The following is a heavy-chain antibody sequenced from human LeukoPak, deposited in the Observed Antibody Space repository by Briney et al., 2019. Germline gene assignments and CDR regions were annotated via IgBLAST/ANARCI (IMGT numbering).Heavy chain of an antibody. CDR3: ARRAGAYSHPYDY. V-gene: IGHV3-23*01. Sequence: GGSLRLSCAASGFTFSSYAMSWVRQAPGKGLEWVSAISGSGGSTYYADSVKGRFTISRDNSKNTLYLQMNSLRAKDTAVYYCARRAGAYSHPYDYWGQGTLVTVSS. CDR2: ISGSGGST. D-gene: IGHD4/OR15-4a*01. J-gene: IGHJ4*02. CDR1: GFTFSSYA.